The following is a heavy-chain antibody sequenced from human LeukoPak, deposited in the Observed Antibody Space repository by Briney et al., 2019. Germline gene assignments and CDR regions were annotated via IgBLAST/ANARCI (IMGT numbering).Heavy chain of an antibody. Sequence: GGSLRLSCAASGFTFSSDAMSWVRQAPGKGPEWVSAISGSGGSTYYADSVKGRFTISRDNSKNTLYLQMNSLRAEDTAVYYCARNQSNNYYDSSGYYDYWGQGTLVTVSS. V-gene: IGHV3-23*01. CDR1: GFTFSSDA. D-gene: IGHD3-22*01. CDR3: ARNQSNNYYDSSGYYDY. CDR2: ISGSGGST. J-gene: IGHJ4*02.